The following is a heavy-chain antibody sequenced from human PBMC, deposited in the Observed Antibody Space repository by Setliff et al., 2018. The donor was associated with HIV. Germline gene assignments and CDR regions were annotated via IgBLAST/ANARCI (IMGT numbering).Heavy chain of an antibody. CDR3: AKDLLFGITVPGTPYLDS. V-gene: IGHV3-30*02. D-gene: IGHD6-13*01. Sequence: PGGSLRLSCAASGFNFNDYGMHWVRQAPGKGLEWVAFIRSDESETYYADSVKGRFTISRDNAKNSLYLQMSSLRPEDTALYYCAKDLLFGITVPGTPYLDSWGQGTLVTVSS. CDR2: IRSDESET. CDR1: GFNFNDYG. J-gene: IGHJ4*02.